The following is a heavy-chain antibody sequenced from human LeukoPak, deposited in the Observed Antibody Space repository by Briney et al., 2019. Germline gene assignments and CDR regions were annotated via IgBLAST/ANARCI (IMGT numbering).Heavy chain of an antibody. CDR1: GGSVTSGSYY. V-gene: IGHV4-61*01. J-gene: IGHJ4*02. D-gene: IGHD2-15*01. CDR3: ARESGCSGGSCYGRGFDY. Sequence: PSETLSLTCTVSGGSVTSGSYYWSRIRQPPGKGLEWIGYIYYSGSTNYNPSLKSRVTISVDTSKNQFSLKLSSVTAADTAVYYCARESGCSGGSCYGRGFDYWGQGTLVTVSS. CDR2: IYYSGST.